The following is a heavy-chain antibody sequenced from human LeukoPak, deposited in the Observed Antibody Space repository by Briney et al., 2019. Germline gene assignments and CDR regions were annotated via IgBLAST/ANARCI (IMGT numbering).Heavy chain of an antibody. CDR3: AKDQSYDILTGYYDY. D-gene: IGHD3-9*01. J-gene: IGHJ4*02. V-gene: IGHV3-30*18. CDR1: GFTFSSYG. Sequence: GGVLRLSFAAPGFTFSSYGMHWGRPAPGKGVGWGGVISYDGSNKYYADSVKGRFTISRDNSKNTLYLQMNSLRAEDTAVYYCAKDQSYDILTGYYDYWGQGTLVTVSS. CDR2: ISYDGSNK.